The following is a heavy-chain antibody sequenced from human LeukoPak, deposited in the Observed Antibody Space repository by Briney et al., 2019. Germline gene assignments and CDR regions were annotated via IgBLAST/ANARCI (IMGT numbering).Heavy chain of an antibody. CDR3: ARVRTNTYGFDY. D-gene: IGHD5-18*01. J-gene: IGHJ4*02. V-gene: IGHV3-74*01. CDR2: INSDGSST. Sequence: GGSLRLSCAASGFTFSYYWMHWVHQAPGKGLVWVSHINSDGSSTSYADSVKGRFTISRDNAKNTLYLQMNSLRAEDTAVYYCARVRTNTYGFDYWGQGTLVTVSS. CDR1: GFTFSYYW.